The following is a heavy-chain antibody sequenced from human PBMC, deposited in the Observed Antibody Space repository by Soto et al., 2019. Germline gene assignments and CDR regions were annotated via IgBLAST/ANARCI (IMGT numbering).Heavy chain of an antibody. V-gene: IGHV1-2*02. J-gene: IGHJ5*02. Sequence: ASVKVSCKASGYTFTGYYMHWVRQAPGQGLEWMGWINPNSGGTNYAQKFQGRVTMTRDTSNSTAYMELSRLRSDDTAVYYCARVALNGLVRRRGINWFDPWGQGTLVTCPQ. CDR3: ARVALNGLVRRRGINWFDP. CDR2: INPNSGGT. D-gene: IGHD6-19*01. CDR1: GYTFTGYY.